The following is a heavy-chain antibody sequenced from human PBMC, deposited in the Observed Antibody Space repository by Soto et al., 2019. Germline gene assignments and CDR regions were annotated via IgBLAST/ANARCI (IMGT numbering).Heavy chain of an antibody. CDR2: ISSNGGST. CDR1: GFTFSSYA. D-gene: IGHD3-16*01. V-gene: IGHV3-64*01. Sequence: GGSLRLSCAASGFTFSSYAMHWVRQAPGKGLEYVSAISSNGGSTYYANSVKGRFTISRDNSKNTLYLQMGSLRAEDMAVYYCARDGGRQGYYYYYYMDVWGKGTTVTVSS. CDR3: ARDGGRQGYYYYYYMDV. J-gene: IGHJ6*03.